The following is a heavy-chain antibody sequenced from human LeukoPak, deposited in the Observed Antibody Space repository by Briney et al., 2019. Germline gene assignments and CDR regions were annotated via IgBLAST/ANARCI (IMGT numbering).Heavy chain of an antibody. Sequence: PSETLSLTCTVSGGSISSYYWSWIRQPPGKGLEWIGYIYYSGSTNYNPSLKSRVTISVVTSKNQFSLKLSSVTAADTAVYYCARRARSSGYYYFDYWGQGTLVTVSS. J-gene: IGHJ4*02. CDR1: GGSISSYY. V-gene: IGHV4-59*01. D-gene: IGHD3-22*01. CDR3: ARRARSSGYYYFDY. CDR2: IYYSGST.